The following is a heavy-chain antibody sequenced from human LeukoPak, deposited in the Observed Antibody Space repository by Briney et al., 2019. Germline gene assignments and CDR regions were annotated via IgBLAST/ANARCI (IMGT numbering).Heavy chain of an antibody. V-gene: IGHV3-74*01. J-gene: IGHJ4*02. CDR2: ISQDGSNT. CDR1: GFTFSKHW. Sequence: PGGSLRLSCAASGFTFSKHWMHWVRQAPGQGLVLVSSISQDGSNTPYADSVKGRFAISRDNAQSTLSLQMNSLRVEDTAVYYCARDYHYGQTDFWGQGTLVTVSS. CDR3: ARDYHYGQTDF. D-gene: IGHD3-10*01.